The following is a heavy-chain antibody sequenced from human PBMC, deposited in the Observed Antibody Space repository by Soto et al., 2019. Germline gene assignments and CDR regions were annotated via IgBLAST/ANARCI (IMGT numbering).Heavy chain of an antibody. V-gene: IGHV3-48*02. CDR2: ISCTSAAT. Sequence: PGGSLRLSCAASGFTFTSYSMNWFRQAPGKGLEWVSYISCTSAATYYADSVKGRFTISRDNGKNSLYLQMNGLRDEDTAVYYCVTDHDCVSPINHADNWGQGTLVTVSS. CDR3: VTDHDCVSPINHADN. CDR1: GFTFTSYS. D-gene: IGHD2-21*01. J-gene: IGHJ4*02.